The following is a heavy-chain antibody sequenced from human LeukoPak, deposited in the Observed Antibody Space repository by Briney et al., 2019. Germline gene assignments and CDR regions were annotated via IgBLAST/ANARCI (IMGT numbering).Heavy chain of an antibody. Sequence: ASVKVSCKVSGYTFTSYAMHWVRQAPGQRLEWMGWINAGNGNTKYSQKFQGRVTITRDTSASTAYMELSSLRSEDTAVYYCARGALYGSAPLDYWGQGTLVTVSS. J-gene: IGHJ4*02. CDR3: ARGALYGSAPLDY. D-gene: IGHD3-10*01. V-gene: IGHV1-3*01. CDR1: GYTFTSYA. CDR2: INAGNGNT.